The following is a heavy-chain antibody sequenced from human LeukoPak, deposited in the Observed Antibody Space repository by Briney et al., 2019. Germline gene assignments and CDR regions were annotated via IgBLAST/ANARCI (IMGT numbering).Heavy chain of an antibody. V-gene: IGHV4-34*01. D-gene: IGHD5-12*01. CDR3: ASLHRLTSIRDNY. J-gene: IGHJ4*02. Sequence: PSETLSPTCAVYGGSFTDYYWSWIRQPPGKGLEWIAEINHSGNTNYNPSLKSRVTISVDTSKNQFSLKLSSVTAADTAVYYCASLHRLTSIRDNYWGQGILVTVSS. CDR1: GGSFTDYY. CDR2: INHSGNT.